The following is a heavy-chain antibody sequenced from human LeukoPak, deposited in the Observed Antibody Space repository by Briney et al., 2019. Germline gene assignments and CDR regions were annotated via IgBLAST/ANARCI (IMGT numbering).Heavy chain of an antibody. Sequence: PSETLSLTCTVSGGSISSYYWSWIRQPPGKGLEWIGYIYHSGSTKYNPSLKSRVTISVDTSKNQFSLKLSSVTAADTAVYYCARHRKVGVTRYDSSGYARYYFDYWGQGTLVTVSS. D-gene: IGHD3-22*01. CDR3: ARHRKVGVTRYDSSGYARYYFDY. J-gene: IGHJ4*02. CDR1: GGSISSYY. CDR2: IYHSGST. V-gene: IGHV4-59*08.